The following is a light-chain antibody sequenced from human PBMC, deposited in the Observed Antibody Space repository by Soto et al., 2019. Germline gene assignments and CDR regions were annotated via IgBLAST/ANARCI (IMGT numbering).Light chain of an antibody. CDR3: QNLNAYPLT. J-gene: IGKJ4*01. CDR2: TES. V-gene: IGKV1-9*01. CDR1: QGISNF. Sequence: DIHLTQSPSFLSASVGDRVTITCRASQGISNFLAWYQQKTGKAPKILIYTESTLQDHVPSRLSGSGSGTDLNLTISSLQPEDFATYYCQNLNAYPLTCGGGTKVDIK.